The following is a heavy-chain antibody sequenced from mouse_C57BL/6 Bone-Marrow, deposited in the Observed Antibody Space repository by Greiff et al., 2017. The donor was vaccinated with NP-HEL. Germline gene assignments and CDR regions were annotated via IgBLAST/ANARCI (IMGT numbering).Heavy chain of an antibody. J-gene: IGHJ3*01. CDR3: ARVDLYGSFAY. CDR2: ISYDGSN. CDR1: GYSITSGSY. V-gene: IGHV3-6*01. Sequence: DVQLQESGPGLVKPSQSLSLTCSVTGYSITSGSYWNWLRQFPGNKLEWMGYISYDGSNNYNPSLKNRISITRDTSKNQFFLQLNSVTTEDTATYYCARVDLYGSFAYWGKGTLVTVSA. D-gene: IGHD1-1*01.